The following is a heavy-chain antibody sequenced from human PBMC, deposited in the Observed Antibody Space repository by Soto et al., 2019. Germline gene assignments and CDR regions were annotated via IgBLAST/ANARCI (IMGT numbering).Heavy chain of an antibody. CDR3: AKTPRLRYCSGGSCSVGYYYSVMDV. Sequence: EVQLLESGGGLVQPGGSLRLSCAASGFTFSSYAMSWVRQAPGKGLEWVSAISGSGGSTYYADSVKGRFTISRDNSKNPLYRQRTSLRAEDTAVYYCAKTPRLRYCSGGSCSVGYYYSVMDVWGQGTRSPSP. CDR2: ISGSGGST. V-gene: IGHV3-23*01. J-gene: IGHJ6*02. CDR1: GFTFSSYA. D-gene: IGHD2-15*01.